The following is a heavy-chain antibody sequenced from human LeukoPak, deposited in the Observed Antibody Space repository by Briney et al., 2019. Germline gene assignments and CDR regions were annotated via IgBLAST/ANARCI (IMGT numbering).Heavy chain of an antibody. Sequence: GGSLRLSCAASGFTFSSYGMQWVRQAPGKGLEWVAFIRYDGSNKYYADSVKGRFTISRDNSKNTLYLQMNSLRAEDTAVYYCARGVRIAVAGYIDYWGQGTLVTVSS. CDR3: ARGVRIAVAGYIDY. CDR1: GFTFSSYG. J-gene: IGHJ4*02. CDR2: IRYDGSNK. D-gene: IGHD6-19*01. V-gene: IGHV3-30*02.